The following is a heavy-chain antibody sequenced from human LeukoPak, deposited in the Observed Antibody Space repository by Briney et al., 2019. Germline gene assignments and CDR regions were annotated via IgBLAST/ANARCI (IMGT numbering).Heavy chain of an antibody. J-gene: IGHJ5*02. CDR1: GYTLTELS. Sequence: VASVKVSCKVSGYTLTELSMHWVRQAPGKGLEWMGGFDPEDGETIYAQKFQGRVTMTRDTSTSTVYMDLSSLRSEDTAVYYCARAPSYCSSTSCSQGFDPWGQGTLVTVSS. CDR2: FDPEDGET. V-gene: IGHV1-24*01. D-gene: IGHD2-2*01. CDR3: ARAPSYCSSTSCSQGFDP.